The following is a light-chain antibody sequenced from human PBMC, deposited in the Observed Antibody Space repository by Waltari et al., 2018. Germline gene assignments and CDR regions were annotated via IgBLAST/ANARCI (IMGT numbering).Light chain of an antibody. CDR1: GLPKQN. CDR2: KDT. CDR3: QSADSTGTLRV. J-gene: IGLJ3*02. Sequence: SYELTQPPSVSVSPGQTARITCSGDGLPKQNAFWYQQKSGQAPGLVIYKDTKRHSGIPERFSGASSETIVTLTIRGVQAEDEADYYGQSADSTGTLRVFGGRTKLTVL. V-gene: IGLV3-25*03.